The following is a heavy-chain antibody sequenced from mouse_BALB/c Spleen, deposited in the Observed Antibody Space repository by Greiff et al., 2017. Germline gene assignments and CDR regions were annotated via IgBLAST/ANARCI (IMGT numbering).Heavy chain of an antibody. Sequence: EVMLVESGGGLVQPGGSLKLSCAASGFTFSSYGMSWVRQTPDKRLELVATINSNGGSTYYPDSVKGRFTISRDNAKNTLYLQMSSLKSEDTAMYYCARVYYGSSYGGYFDYWGQGTTLTVSS. CDR3: ARVYYGSSYGGYFDY. CDR1: GFTFSSYG. J-gene: IGHJ2*01. CDR2: INSNGGST. V-gene: IGHV5-6-3*01. D-gene: IGHD1-1*01.